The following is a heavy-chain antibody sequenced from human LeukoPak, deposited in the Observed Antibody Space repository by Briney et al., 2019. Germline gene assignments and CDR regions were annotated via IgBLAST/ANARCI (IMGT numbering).Heavy chain of an antibody. CDR3: ARGRVGTSGYDYLDY. CDR2: INAGNGNT. CDR1: GYTFTSYA. V-gene: IGHV1-3*01. D-gene: IGHD5-12*01. Sequence: ASVKVSCKASGYTFTSYAMHWVRQAPGQRLEWMGWINAGNGNTKYSQKFQGRVTITRDTSASTAYTELSSLRSEDTAVYYCARGRVGTSGYDYLDYWGQGTLVTVSS. J-gene: IGHJ4*02.